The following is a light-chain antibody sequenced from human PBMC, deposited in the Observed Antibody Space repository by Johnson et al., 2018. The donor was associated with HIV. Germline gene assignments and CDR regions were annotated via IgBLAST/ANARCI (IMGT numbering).Light chain of an antibody. CDR1: TSSIGNNY. CDR2: ENN. J-gene: IGLJ1*01. CDR3: GTGVGSLSACV. V-gene: IGLV1-51*02. Sequence: QSILTQPPSVSAAPGQKVTISCSGSTSSIGNNYVSWYQHLPGTAPKLLIYENNKRPSGIPARFSGSKSGTSATLGITGLQTGDEADYYCGTGVGSLSACVFGTGAKVTV.